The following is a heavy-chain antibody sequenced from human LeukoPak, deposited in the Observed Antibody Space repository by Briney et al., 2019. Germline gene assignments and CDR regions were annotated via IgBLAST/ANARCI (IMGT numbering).Heavy chain of an antibody. Sequence: SVKVSCKASGGTFSSYAISWVRQAPGQGLEWMGGIIPIFGTANYAQKFQGRVTITTDESTSTAYMELSSLRSEDTAVYYCASKSVPTYYYDSSGYPGRYYYYMDVWGKGTTVTVSS. V-gene: IGHV1-69*05. D-gene: IGHD3-22*01. CDR2: IIPIFGTA. J-gene: IGHJ6*03. CDR3: ASKSVPTYYYDSSGYPGRYYYYMDV. CDR1: GGTFSSYA.